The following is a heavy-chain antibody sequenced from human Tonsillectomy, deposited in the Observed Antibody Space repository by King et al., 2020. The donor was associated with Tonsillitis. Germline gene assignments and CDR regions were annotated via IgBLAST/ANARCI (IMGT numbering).Heavy chain of an antibody. D-gene: IGHD3-22*01. CDR2: IYYSGST. CDR1: GGSISSGDYS. Sequence: VQLQESGPGLVKPSQTLSLTCAVSGGSISSGDYSWSWIRQPPGKGLEWIGYIYYSGSTYYNPSLKSRVTISVDTSKNQFSLKLSSVTAADTAVYYCARERLGYYDISGYVDYWGQGTLVTVSS. J-gene: IGHJ4*02. CDR3: ARERLGYYDISGYVDY. V-gene: IGHV4-30-4*07.